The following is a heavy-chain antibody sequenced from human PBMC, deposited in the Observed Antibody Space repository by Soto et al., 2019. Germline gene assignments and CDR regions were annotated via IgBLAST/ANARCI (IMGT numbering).Heavy chain of an antibody. CDR2: SIPIFGTA. V-gene: IGHV1-69*01. CDR1: GGTFTSYA. Sequence: QVQLVQSGAEVEKPGSSVMLSCKAYGGTFTSYAISWVRQAPGQGLEWMGGSIPIFGTANYAQKFQGRVTITANESTSTAYMELNSLRFEDTGVYYCARDASDSGDPPYFDYWGQGTLVTVSS. CDR3: ARDASDSGDPPYFDY. D-gene: IGHD4-17*01. J-gene: IGHJ4*02.